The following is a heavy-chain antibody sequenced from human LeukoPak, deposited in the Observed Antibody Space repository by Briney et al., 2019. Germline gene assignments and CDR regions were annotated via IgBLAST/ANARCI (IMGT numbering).Heavy chain of an antibody. CDR3: ARDKLGLGELSLYDQ. V-gene: IGHV1-2*02. J-gene: IGHJ5*02. D-gene: IGHD3-16*02. Sequence: ASVKVSCKASGYTLTGYYMHWVRQAPGQGLEWMGWINPNSGGTKYAQKFQGRVTMTRDTSISTAYMELSRLRSDDTAMYYCARDKLGLGELSLYDQWGQGTLVTVFS. CDR1: GYTLTGYY. CDR2: INPNSGGT.